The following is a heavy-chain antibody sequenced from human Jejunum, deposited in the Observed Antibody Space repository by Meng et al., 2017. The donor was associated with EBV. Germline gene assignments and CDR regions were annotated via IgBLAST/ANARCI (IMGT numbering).Heavy chain of an antibody. CDR2: VEPNSGVT. Sequence: VQLVQSVTEVKVSGASAKVPCKASGYTSTDYYLHWGRQAPGQGLEWMGRVEPNSGVTNYAEKFQGRVTMTRDTSISTSYMEVSRLTSDDTAVYYCARPISGYTYYFDYWGQGTLVTVSS. V-gene: IGHV1-2*06. D-gene: IGHD5-18*01. CDR1: GYTSTDYY. CDR3: ARPISGYTYYFDY. J-gene: IGHJ4*02.